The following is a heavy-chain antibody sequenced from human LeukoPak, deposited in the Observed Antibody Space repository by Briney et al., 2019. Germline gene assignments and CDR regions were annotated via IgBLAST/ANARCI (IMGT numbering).Heavy chain of an antibody. V-gene: IGHV3-23*01. CDR2: ISVNGETT. CDR3: AQGFSSGWYPY. CDR1: GFSVSSFG. D-gene: IGHD6-19*01. Sequence: GGSLRLSCAVSGFSVSSFGMSWLRQAPGKGLEWISAISVNGETTWYADSVRGRFIISRDNSKNTLYLQLSSLRAEDTAVYYCAQGFSSGWYPYWGQGSLVSVSS. J-gene: IGHJ4*02.